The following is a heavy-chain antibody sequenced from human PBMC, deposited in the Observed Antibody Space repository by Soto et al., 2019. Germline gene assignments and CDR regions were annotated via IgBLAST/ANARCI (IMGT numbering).Heavy chain of an antibody. V-gene: IGHV3-9*01. CDR3: AKDGGLTLGKYNWFDP. CDR1: GFTFDDYA. Sequence: EVQLVESGGGLVQPGRSLRLSCAASGFTFDDYAMHWVRQAPGKGLEWVSGISWNSGSIGYADSVKGRFTISRDNAKNSLDLKMNSLRAEDTALYYCAKDGGLTLGKYNWFDPWGQGTLVTVSS. D-gene: IGHD3-16*01. J-gene: IGHJ5*02. CDR2: ISWNSGSI.